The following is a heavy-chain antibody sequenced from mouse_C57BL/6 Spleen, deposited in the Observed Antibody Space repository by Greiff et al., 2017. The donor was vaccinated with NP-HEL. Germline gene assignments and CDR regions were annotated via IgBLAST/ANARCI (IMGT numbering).Heavy chain of an antibody. Sequence: EVKLMESGGGLVKPGGSLKLSCAASGFTFSAYGMHWVRQAPEKGLEWVAYISSGSSTIYYADTVKGRFTISRDNAKNTLFLQMTSLRSEDTAMYYCARRPSMDYRGQGTSVTVSS. CDR2: ISSGSSTI. CDR3: ARRPSMDY. CDR1: GFTFSAYG. V-gene: IGHV5-17*01. J-gene: IGHJ4*01.